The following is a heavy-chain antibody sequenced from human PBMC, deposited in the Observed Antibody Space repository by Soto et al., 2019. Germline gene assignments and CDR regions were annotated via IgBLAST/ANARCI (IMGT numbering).Heavy chain of an antibody. CDR2: IYPSDSDT. CDR3: ARRYSSGWYEVNHYYGRDG. D-gene: IGHD6-19*01. J-gene: IGHJ6*02. Sequence: GEGLEWMGIIYPSDSDTRYSPSFQGQVTISADNSISTAYLQWSSVKALDTAMYYCARRYSSGWYEVNHYYGRDGCGQGTTVTVSS. V-gene: IGHV5-51*01.